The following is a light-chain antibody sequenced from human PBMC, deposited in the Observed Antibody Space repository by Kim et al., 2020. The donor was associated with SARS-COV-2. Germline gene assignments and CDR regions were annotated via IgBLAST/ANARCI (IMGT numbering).Light chain of an antibody. J-gene: IGKJ1*01. CDR3: QNYDSAPWT. CDR1: HDISNY. V-gene: IGKV1-27*01. CDR2: AAS. Sequence: SASVGDRVTLTCRASHDISNYLAWYQQKPGKVPHLLIYAASSLQWGVPSRFSGSGSGTDFTLTISSLQPEDVATYYCQNYDSAPWTFGQGTKLEI.